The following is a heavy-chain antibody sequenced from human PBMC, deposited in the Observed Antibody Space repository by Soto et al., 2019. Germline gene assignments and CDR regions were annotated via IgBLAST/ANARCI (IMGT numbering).Heavy chain of an antibody. CDR2: ITSDGKSK. Sequence: GGSLRLSCAASGFNFSNHWMHWVRQRPAEGLVWVSRITSDGKSKAYAESVKGRFAISRDNAKNTLYLQMNGLTAEDTAVYDCARESGDWPLNWFDPWGQGTLVTVSS. D-gene: IGHD2-21*02. J-gene: IGHJ5*02. CDR1: GFNFSNHW. V-gene: IGHV3-74*01. CDR3: ARESGDWPLNWFDP.